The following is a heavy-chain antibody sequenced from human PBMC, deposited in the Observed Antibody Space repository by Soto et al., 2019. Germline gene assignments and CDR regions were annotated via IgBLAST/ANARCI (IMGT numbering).Heavy chain of an antibody. CDR2: IYHSGST. CDR3: ARDGKGWFDP. CDR1: GGSISSGGYS. Sequence: SETLSLTCAVSGGSISSGGYSWSWIRQPPGKGLEWIGYIYHSGSTYYNPSLKSRVTISVDRSKNQFSLKLSSVTAADTAVYYCARDGKGWFDPWGQGTLVTVS. J-gene: IGHJ5*02. D-gene: IGHD1-1*01. V-gene: IGHV4-30-2*01.